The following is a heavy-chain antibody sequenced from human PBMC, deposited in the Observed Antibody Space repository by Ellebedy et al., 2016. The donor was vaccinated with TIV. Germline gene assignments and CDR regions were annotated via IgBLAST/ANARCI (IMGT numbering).Heavy chain of an antibody. D-gene: IGHD5-12*01. CDR1: GYTFTSHG. J-gene: IGHJ3*02. CDR3: ARDAPHLLSGPDFEI. CDR2: ISVYNGHT. Sequence: ASVKVSCKASGYTFTSHGISWVRQAPGQGLEWLGWISVYNGHTNYAQRLQGRVTVTTDTSMSTAYMALRSLRSDDTAVYYCARDAPHLLSGPDFEIWGQGTMVTVSS. V-gene: IGHV1-18*01.